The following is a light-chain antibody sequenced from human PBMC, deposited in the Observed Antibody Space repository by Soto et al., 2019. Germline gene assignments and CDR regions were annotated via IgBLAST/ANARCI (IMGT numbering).Light chain of an antibody. CDR1: QSVFSH. CDR2: GAS. CDR3: QQYDKWPPFT. J-gene: IGKJ3*01. Sequence: DIVMTQSPATLSVSSGEKATLFCSAIQSVFSHLAWYRQRPGQAPRLLIYGASYRATGVSARFSGSGSGKDFTLTISSLQSEDFEGYSCQQYDKWPPFTFGPGAKVGIK. V-gene: IGKV3-15*01.